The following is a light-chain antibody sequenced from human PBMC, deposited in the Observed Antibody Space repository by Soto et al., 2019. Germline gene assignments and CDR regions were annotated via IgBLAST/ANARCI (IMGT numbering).Light chain of an antibody. Sequence: EIVMTQSPATLSVTPGERATLSCRASQSITNNLAWYQQKPGQAPRLLIYDASTRATGIPARFSGSGSATEFTLTISSLQSEDFAVYYCQQYNSWPTFGQGTKVDIK. CDR1: QSITNN. CDR2: DAS. V-gene: IGKV3-15*01. J-gene: IGKJ1*01. CDR3: QQYNSWPT.